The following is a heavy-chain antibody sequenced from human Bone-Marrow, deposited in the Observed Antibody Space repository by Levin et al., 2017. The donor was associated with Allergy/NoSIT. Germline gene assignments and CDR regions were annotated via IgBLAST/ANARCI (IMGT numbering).Heavy chain of an antibody. D-gene: IGHD3-10*02. CDR3: AKDGGTNYVHRNWFES. Sequence: PGESLKISCAASGFRFSSYGMIWVRQAPGKGLEWISYISGGSNNVHYADSVKGRFTISRDTARQSVYLQMNSLRDEDTAVYYCAKDGGTNYVHRNWFESWGQGTLVTVSS. V-gene: IGHV3-48*02. J-gene: IGHJ5*01. CDR2: ISGGSNNV. CDR1: GFRFSSYG.